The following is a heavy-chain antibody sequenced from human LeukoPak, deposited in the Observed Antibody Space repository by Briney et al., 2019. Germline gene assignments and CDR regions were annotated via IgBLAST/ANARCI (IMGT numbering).Heavy chain of an antibody. J-gene: IGHJ6*03. D-gene: IGHD6-6*01. CDR3: ARSISAARSYYYYYMDV. CDR2: IYSGGST. CDR1: GFTVSSNY. V-gene: IGHV3-53*01. Sequence: PGGSLRLSCAASGFTVSSNYMSWVRQAPGKGLEWVSVIYSGGSTYYADSVKGRFTISRDNAKNSLYLQMNSLRAEDTAVYYCARSISAARSYYYYYMDVWGKGTTVTVSS.